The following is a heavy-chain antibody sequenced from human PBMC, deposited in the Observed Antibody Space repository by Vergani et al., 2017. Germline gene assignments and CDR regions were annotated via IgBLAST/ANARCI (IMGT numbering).Heavy chain of an antibody. CDR1: GYSFTSYW. D-gene: IGHD3-9*01. CDR2: IDPSDSYT. CDR3: ARXGGHDILTEDYYYYGMDV. V-gene: IGHV5-10-1*01. Sequence: EVQLVQSGAEVKKPGESLRISCKGSGYSFTSYWISWVRQMPGKGLEWMGRIDPSDSYTNYSPSFQGHVTISADKSISTAYLQWSSLKASDTAMYYCARXGGHDILTEDYYYYGMDVWGQGTTVTVSS. J-gene: IGHJ6*02.